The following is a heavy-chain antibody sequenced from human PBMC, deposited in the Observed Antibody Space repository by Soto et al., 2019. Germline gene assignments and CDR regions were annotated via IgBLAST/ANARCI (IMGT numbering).Heavy chain of an antibody. Sequence: SLTCTVSGDSISSYYCSWIRQPPGKGLEWIGYIYYSGSTNYNPSLKSRVTISVDRSKNQFSLKLSSVTAADTAVYYCARVTVTDYYFDYWGQGTLVTVSS. CDR3: ARVTVTDYYFDY. CDR1: GDSISSYY. V-gene: IGHV4-59*12. J-gene: IGHJ4*02. CDR2: IYYSGST. D-gene: IGHD4-17*01.